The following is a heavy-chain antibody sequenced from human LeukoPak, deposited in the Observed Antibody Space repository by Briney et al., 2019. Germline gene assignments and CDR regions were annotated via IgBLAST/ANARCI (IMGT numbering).Heavy chain of an antibody. V-gene: IGHV2-5*02. J-gene: IGHJ4*02. D-gene: IGHD3-3*01. CDR2: IYWDDDK. CDR1: GFSLSTSGVG. Sequence: SGPTLVKPTQTLTLTCTFSGFSLSTSGVGVGWIRQPPGKALESLALIYWDDDKPYSPSLKSRPTITKDSSKNQVVLTMTNMDPVDTATYYCAHSSFGQVIVAPYDFWSGYPNPFDYWGQGTLVTVSS. CDR3: AHSSFGQVIVAPYDFWSGYPNPFDY.